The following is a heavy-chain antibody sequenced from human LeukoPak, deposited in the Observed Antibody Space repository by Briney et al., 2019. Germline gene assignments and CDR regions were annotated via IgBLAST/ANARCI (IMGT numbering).Heavy chain of an antibody. CDR1: GGSIGSYY. D-gene: IGHD3-10*01. Sequence: QPSATLSLTCIVSGGSIGSYYWSWVRQTPGKGLEWIGYVYYTGRTNCNPSLKGRVTIFVDTSKNQFSLKLSSVTAADTAVYYCARHGSVRSPLGPWGQGTLVTVSS. V-gene: IGHV4-59*08. CDR2: VYYTGRT. CDR3: ARHGSVRSPLGP. J-gene: IGHJ5*02.